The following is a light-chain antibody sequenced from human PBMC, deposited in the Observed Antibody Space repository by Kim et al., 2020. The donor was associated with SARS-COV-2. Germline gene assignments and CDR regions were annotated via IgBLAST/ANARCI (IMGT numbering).Light chain of an antibody. CDR1: QSVSSSY. Sequence: EIVLTQSPGTLSLSPGERATLSCRATQSVSSSYLAWYQQKPGQAPRLLISGASSRATGIPDRFSGSESGTDFTLTISKLEPGDFAVYYCQQYGSPPFTFGPGTKVDIK. J-gene: IGKJ3*01. CDR2: GAS. V-gene: IGKV3-20*01. CDR3: QQYGSPPFT.